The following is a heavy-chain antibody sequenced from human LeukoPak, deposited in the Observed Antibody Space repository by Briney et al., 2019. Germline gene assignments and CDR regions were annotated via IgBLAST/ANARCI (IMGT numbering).Heavy chain of an antibody. Sequence: LETLSLTCAVYVGSFTVYYWSWIRHPPGEGLEWIGEINHSGSTNYNPSLKSRVTISVDTSKNQFSLKLRSVTAADTAVYYCARERYGGNPFDYWGQGTLVTVSS. CDR1: VGSFTVYY. CDR3: ARERYGGNPFDY. D-gene: IGHD4-23*01. CDR2: INHSGST. V-gene: IGHV4-34*01. J-gene: IGHJ4*02.